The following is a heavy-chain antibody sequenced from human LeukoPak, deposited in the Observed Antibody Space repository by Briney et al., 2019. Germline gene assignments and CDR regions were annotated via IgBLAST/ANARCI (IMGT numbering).Heavy chain of an antibody. Sequence: SETLSLTCTVSGGSISSSSYYWGWIRQPPGKGLEWIGSIYYSGSTYYNPSLKSRVTISVDTSKNQFSLKLSSVTAADTAVYYCARIPYGDYLGAFDIWGQGTMVTVSS. CDR3: ARIPYGDYLGAFDI. J-gene: IGHJ3*02. V-gene: IGHV4-39*01. CDR1: GGSISSSSYY. D-gene: IGHD4-17*01. CDR2: IYYSGST.